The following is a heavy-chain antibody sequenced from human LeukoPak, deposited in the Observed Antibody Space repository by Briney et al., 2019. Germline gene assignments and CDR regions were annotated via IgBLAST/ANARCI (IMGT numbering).Heavy chain of an antibody. CDR2: INHGGST. J-gene: IGHJ6*02. Sequence: SETLSLTCAVYGVSFSGYYWSWVRQPPGKGLEWIGEINHGGSTNYNPSLKSRVAISVDTSKNQFSLKLSSVTAADTTVYYCAGTYDFWSGYYSNYYYGMDVWGQGTTVTVSS. D-gene: IGHD3-3*01. CDR1: GVSFSGYY. V-gene: IGHV4-34*01. CDR3: AGTYDFWSGYYSNYYYGMDV.